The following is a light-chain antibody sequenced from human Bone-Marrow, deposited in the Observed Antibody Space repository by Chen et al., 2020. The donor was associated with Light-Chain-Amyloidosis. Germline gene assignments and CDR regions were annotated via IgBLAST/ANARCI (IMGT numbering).Light chain of an antibody. Sequence: SYVLTQPSSVSVAPGQTATIACGGNNIGSTSVHWYQQTPGQAPLLVVYDDSDRPSGIPERVSGSNSGNPATLTISRVEAGDEAGYYCQVWDRSSDRPVFGGGTKLPVL. V-gene: IGLV3-21*02. CDR1: NIGSTS. CDR2: DDS. CDR3: QVWDRSSDRPV. J-gene: IGLJ3*02.